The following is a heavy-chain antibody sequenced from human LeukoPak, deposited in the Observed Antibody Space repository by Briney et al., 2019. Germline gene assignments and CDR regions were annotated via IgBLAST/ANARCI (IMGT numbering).Heavy chain of an antibody. CDR1: GFTFSSYE. CDR2: ISSSGSTI. CDR3: ARAYYDSSGDY. V-gene: IGHV3-48*03. D-gene: IGHD3-22*01. Sequence: TGGSLRLSCAASGFTFSSYEMNWVRQAPGKGLEWVSYISSSGSTIYYADSVKGRFTISRDNAKNSLYLQMNSLRADDTAVYYCARAYYDSSGDYWGQGTLVTVSS. J-gene: IGHJ4*02.